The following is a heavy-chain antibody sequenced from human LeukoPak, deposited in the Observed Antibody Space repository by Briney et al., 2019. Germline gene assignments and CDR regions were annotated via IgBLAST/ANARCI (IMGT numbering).Heavy chain of an antibody. J-gene: IGHJ4*02. Sequence: PGGSLRLSCAASGFTFSSYGMHWVCQAPGKGLEWVAVISYDGSNKYYADSVKGRFTISRDNSKNTLYLQMNSLRAEDTAVYYCAKDDGDGYRDGIGYWGQGTLVTVSS. CDR3: AKDDGDGYRDGIGY. CDR2: ISYDGSNK. D-gene: IGHD5-24*01. CDR1: GFTFSSYG. V-gene: IGHV3-30*18.